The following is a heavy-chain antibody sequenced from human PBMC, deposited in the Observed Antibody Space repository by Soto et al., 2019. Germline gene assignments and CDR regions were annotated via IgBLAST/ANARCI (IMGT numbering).Heavy chain of an antibody. J-gene: IGHJ4*02. CDR2: INPSGGST. V-gene: IGHV1-46*03. Sequence: ASVKVSCKASGYTFSSYYMHWVRQAPGQGLEWMGIINPSGGSTSYAQKFQGRVTMTRDTSTSTVYMELSSLRSEDTAVYFCARDRVVVPSAHYYFDYWGQGTLVTV. D-gene: IGHD2-2*01. CDR3: ARDRVVVPSAHYYFDY. CDR1: GYTFSSYY.